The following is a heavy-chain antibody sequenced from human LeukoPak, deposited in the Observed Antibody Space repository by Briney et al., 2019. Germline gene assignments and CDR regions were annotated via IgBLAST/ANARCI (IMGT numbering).Heavy chain of an antibody. Sequence: SATLSLTCAVSGGSISSSNWWSWVRQPPGKGLEWIGEIYHSGSTNYNPSLKSRVTISVDKSKNQFSLKLSSVTAADTAVYYCATVTVVVPAAIRYFDLWGRGTLVTVSS. D-gene: IGHD2-2*01. CDR2: IYHSGST. CDR3: ATVTVVVPAAIRYFDL. V-gene: IGHV4-4*02. CDR1: GGSISSSNW. J-gene: IGHJ2*01.